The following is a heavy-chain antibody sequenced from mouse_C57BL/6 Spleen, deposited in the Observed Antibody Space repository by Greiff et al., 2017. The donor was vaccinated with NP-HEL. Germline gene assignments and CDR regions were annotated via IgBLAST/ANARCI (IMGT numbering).Heavy chain of an antibody. CDR2: INPNYGTT. J-gene: IGHJ4*01. V-gene: IGHV1-39*01. Sequence: VQLQQSGPELVKPGASVKISCKASGYSFTDYNMNWVKQSNGKSLEWIGVINPNYGTTSYNQKFKGKATLTVDQSSSTAYMQLNSLTSEDSAVYYCASIITTVVAGAMDYWGQGTSVTVSS. CDR3: ASIITTVVAGAMDY. CDR1: GYSFTDYN. D-gene: IGHD1-1*01.